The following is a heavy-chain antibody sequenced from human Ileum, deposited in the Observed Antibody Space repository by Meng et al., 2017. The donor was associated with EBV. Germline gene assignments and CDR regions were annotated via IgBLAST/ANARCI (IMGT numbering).Heavy chain of an antibody. CDR1: GYTFSNYA. V-gene: IGHV1-3*01. D-gene: IGHD2-21*01. CDR2: INADNGNT. CDR3: ARVERGVKFDK. J-gene: IGHJ4*01. Sequence: QGQLFQSGAEVKEPGAPVKLSCKASGYTFSNYAIHWVRQAPGQRPEWMGWINADNGNTKYSQKFQGRVTITRNTPASTVYMDVRSLRSEDTAVYFCARVERGVKFDKWGQGTLVTVSS.